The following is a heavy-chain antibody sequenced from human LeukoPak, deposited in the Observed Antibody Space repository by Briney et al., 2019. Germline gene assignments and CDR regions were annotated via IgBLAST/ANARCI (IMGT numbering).Heavy chain of an antibody. CDR3: AKRADGCSGVSCYYYYMDV. D-gene: IGHD2-15*01. Sequence: GRSLRLSCAASGFTFSNYAMNWVRQAPGKGLEWVSTISGVGDSTYYAESVKGRFTMSRDNSKNTAYLQMNSLRVEDTAIYYCAKRADGCSGVSCYYYYMDVWGKGTTVTVSS. CDR1: GFTFSNYA. J-gene: IGHJ6*03. V-gene: IGHV3-23*01. CDR2: ISGVGDST.